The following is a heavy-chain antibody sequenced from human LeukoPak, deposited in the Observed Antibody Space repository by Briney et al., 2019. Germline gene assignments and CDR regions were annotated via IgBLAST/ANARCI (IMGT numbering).Heavy chain of an antibody. CDR2: IYTSGST. V-gene: IGHV4-4*07. Sequence: PSETLSLTCTVSGGSISSYYWSWIRQPAGKGLEWIGRIYTSGSTNYNPSLKSRVTMSVDTSKNQFSLKLGSVTAADTAVYYCVRGRSTGTIDYWGQGTLVTVSS. J-gene: IGHJ4*02. CDR3: VRGRSTGTIDY. CDR1: GGSISSYY. D-gene: IGHD2-2*01.